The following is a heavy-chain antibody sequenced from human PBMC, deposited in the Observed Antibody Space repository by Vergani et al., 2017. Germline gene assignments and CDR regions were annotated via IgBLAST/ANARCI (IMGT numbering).Heavy chain of an antibody. Sequence: EVELVQSGPEMRKPGESLKISCKVSEYSFGKYWIGWVRQVSGKGLEWMGIIYPADSDTRYSPSFQGQVTISADKSISTAFLQWDSLKASDTALYYSARRTTYTDSWGQGTLVTVSS. J-gene: IGHJ4*02. V-gene: IGHV5-51*03. D-gene: IGHD1-1*01. CDR3: ARRTTYTDS. CDR2: IYPADSDT. CDR1: EYSFGKYW.